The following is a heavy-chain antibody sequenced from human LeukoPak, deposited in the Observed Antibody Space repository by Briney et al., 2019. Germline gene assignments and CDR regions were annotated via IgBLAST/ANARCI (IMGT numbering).Heavy chain of an antibody. CDR1: GFTFSSYG. CDR2: IRYDGINK. V-gene: IGHV3-30*02. CDR3: AKSPGGGYSGYDLDY. J-gene: IGHJ4*02. D-gene: IGHD5-12*01. Sequence: GGSLRLSCAASGFTFSSYGMHWVRQAPGKGLEWVAFIRYDGINKYYADSVKGRFTISRDNSKNTLYLQMNSLRAEDTAVYYCAKSPGGGYSGYDLDYWGQGTLVTVSS.